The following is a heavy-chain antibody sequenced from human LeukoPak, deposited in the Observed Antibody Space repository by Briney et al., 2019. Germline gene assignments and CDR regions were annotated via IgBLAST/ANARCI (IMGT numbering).Heavy chain of an antibody. Sequence: GGSLRLSCAASGFTFSSYSMNWVRQAPGKGREGVSSISSSSSYIYYADSVKGRFTISRDNAKNSLYLQMNSLRAEDTAGYYCARDDSVGVFDYWGQGTLVTVSS. CDR1: GFTFSSYS. CDR2: ISSSSSYI. CDR3: ARDDSVGVFDY. J-gene: IGHJ4*02. D-gene: IGHD2-21*01. V-gene: IGHV3-21*01.